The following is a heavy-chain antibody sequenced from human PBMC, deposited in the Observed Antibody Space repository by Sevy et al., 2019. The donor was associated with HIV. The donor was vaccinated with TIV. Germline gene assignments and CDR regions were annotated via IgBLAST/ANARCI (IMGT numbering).Heavy chain of an antibody. CDR3: AGEKSCGGACYYFDY. J-gene: IGHJ4*02. CDR2: INWNGVDT. D-gene: IGHD2-21*02. Sequence: GGSLRLSCSASGFTFDDYGMSWVRQVPGKGLEWLSSINWNGVDTCYRDLVRGRFTISRDNAKNSLFLQMNSLRAEDTALYHCAGEKSCGGACYYFDYWGQGTLVTVSS. V-gene: IGHV3-20*01. CDR1: GFTFDDYG.